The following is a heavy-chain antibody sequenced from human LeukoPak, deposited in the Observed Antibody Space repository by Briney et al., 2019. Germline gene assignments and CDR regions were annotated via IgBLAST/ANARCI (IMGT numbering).Heavy chain of an antibody. CDR3: ATLYGGQRADGY. D-gene: IGHD2-15*01. Sequence: GGSLRLSCAASGSIVTNNYMSWVRQAPGKGLEWVSAIYGGDKTEYADSVKGRFIISRDISKNTLYLQMNTVRTEDTAVYYCATLYGGQRADGYWGQGNLVIVSS. J-gene: IGHJ4*02. CDR1: GSIVTNNY. V-gene: IGHV3-53*01. CDR2: IYGGDKT.